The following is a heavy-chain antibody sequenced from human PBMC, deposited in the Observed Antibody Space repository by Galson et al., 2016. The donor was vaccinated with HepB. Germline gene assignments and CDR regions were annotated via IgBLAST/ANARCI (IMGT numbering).Heavy chain of an antibody. J-gene: IGHJ6*02. D-gene: IGHD2-21*02. CDR2: ILYDGSKK. V-gene: IGHV3-33*03. CDR1: GFTFSRYG. Sequence: SLRLSCAASGFTFSRYGMHWVRQAPGKGLEWVAVILYDGSKKYYADSVKGRFTISRDDPGNSLYLQIDSLRPEDTAVYFCAKSAEGLLRYSGVDVWGQGTTVTVSS. CDR3: AKSAEGLLRYSGVDV.